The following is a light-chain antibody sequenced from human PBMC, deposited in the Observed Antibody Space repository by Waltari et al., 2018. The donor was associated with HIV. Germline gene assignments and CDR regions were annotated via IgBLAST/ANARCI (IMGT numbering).Light chain of an antibody. Sequence: DIQMTQSPSSLSASIGDTVTITCRASQTIDNYLNLYQHQSGRVPKLLIYLASTLQTGVPSRFSGRGSGTLFSLIITDVQPEDLATYFCQQTYSPPRTFGPGTRLE. J-gene: IGKJ5*01. V-gene: IGKV1-39*01. CDR3: QQTYSPPRT. CDR2: LAS. CDR1: QTIDNY.